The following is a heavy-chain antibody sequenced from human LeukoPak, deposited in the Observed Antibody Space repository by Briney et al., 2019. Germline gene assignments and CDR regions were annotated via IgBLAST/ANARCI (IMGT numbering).Heavy chain of an antibody. D-gene: IGHD1-26*01. J-gene: IGHJ4*02. V-gene: IGHV3-48*04. CDR2: ITSSSSST. CDR1: GFTFSSFS. CDR3: ARVIGSYGDFAY. Sequence: GGSLRLSCAASGFTFSSFSMNWVRQAPGKGLEWISYITSSSSSTYYADSVKGRFTISRDNAKNSLYLQMNSLRAEDTAVYYCARVIGSYGDFAYWGQGTLVTVSS.